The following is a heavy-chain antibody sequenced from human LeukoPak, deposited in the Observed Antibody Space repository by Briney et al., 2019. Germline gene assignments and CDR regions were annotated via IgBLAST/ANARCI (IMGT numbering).Heavy chain of an antibody. D-gene: IGHD5-24*01. CDR3: ARRGKSRDGYTGIDY. CDR1: GDSITSGSYY. Sequence: PSQTLSLTCSVSGDSITSGSYYWTWIRQPAGKGLEWIGRIYSTGTTIYNPSLKSRVTISVDTSKNQFSLKLSSVTAADTAVYYCARRGKSRDGYTGIDYWGQGTLVTVSS. J-gene: IGHJ4*02. V-gene: IGHV4-61*02. CDR2: IYSTGTT.